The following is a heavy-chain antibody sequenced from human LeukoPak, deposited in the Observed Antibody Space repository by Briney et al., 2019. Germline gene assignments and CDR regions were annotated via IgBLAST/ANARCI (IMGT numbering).Heavy chain of an antibody. CDR1: GGSMSSYY. Sequence: SETLSLTCTVSGGSMSSYYWSWIRQPPGKGLEWIGYIYYSGSTNYNPSLKSRVTISVDTSKNQFSLKLSSVTAADTAVYYCARGHYYESSGSFDYWGQGTLVTVSS. CDR2: IYYSGST. D-gene: IGHD3-22*01. V-gene: IGHV4-59*01. J-gene: IGHJ4*02. CDR3: ARGHYYESSGSFDY.